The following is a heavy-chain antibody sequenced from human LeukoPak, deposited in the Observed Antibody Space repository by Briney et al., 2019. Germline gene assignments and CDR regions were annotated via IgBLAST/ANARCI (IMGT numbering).Heavy chain of an antibody. CDR2: ISAYNGNT. D-gene: IGHD3-22*01. J-gene: IGHJ4*02. CDR3: ARERANYYYDSSGPKSYFDY. CDR1: GYTFTSYG. V-gene: IGHV1-18*01. Sequence: ASVKVSCKASGYTFTSYGISWVRQAPGQGLEWMGWISAYNGNTNYAQKLQGRVTMTTDTSTSTAYMELRSLRSEDTAVYYCARERANYYYDSSGPKSYFDYWGQGTLVTVSS.